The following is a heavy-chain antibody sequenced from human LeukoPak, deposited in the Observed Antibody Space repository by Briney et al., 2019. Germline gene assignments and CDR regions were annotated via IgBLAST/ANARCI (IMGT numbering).Heavy chain of an antibody. D-gene: IGHD2-21*01. CDR1: GFSLSTSGMG. CDR2: IYWDDDK. V-gene: IGHV2-5*02. J-gene: IGHJ4*02. Sequence: SGPTLVKPRQTLTLTCTFSGFSLSTSGMGVGWFRQPPGQALEWLTLIYWDDDKRYSQSLSSRLAITKDTSKNQVVLTMTNVDPMDTATYYCAHTPSFTYWGQGTLVTVSS. CDR3: AHTPSFTY.